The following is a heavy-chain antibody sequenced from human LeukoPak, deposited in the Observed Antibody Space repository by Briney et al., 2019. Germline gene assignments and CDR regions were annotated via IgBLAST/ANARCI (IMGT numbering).Heavy chain of an antibody. V-gene: IGHV3-7*01. Sequence: GGSLRLSCVGSGFIFSDHWMTWVRQTPEKGLEWVANIKQDGSEEYYVDSVRGRFTISRDNAKNSLYLQMNSLRVEDTAVYYCARDMIYSGHVWGKGTTVTVSS. CDR1: GFIFSDHW. CDR2: IKQDGSEE. CDR3: ARDMIYSGHV. D-gene: IGHD3/OR15-3a*01. J-gene: IGHJ6*01.